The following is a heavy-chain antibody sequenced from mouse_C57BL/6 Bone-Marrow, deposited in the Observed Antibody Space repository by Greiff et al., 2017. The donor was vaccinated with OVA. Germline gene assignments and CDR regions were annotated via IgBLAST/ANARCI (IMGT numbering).Heavy chain of an antibody. Sequence: EVHLVESEGGLVQPGSSMKLSCTASGFTFSDYYMAWVRQVPEKGLEWVANINYDGSSTYYLDSLKSRFIISRDNAKNILYLQMSILKSEDTATYYCAREGSNWGYAMDYWGQGTSVTVSS. CDR2: INYDGSST. J-gene: IGHJ4*01. D-gene: IGHD4-1*01. V-gene: IGHV5-16*01. CDR1: GFTFSDYY. CDR3: AREGSNWGYAMDY.